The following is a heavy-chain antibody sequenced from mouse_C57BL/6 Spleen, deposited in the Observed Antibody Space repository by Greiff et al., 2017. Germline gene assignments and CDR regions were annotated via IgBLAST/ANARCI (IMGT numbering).Heavy chain of an antibody. CDR2: IDPSDSYT. CDR3: ARSRRAYWYFGV. Sequence: QVQLQQPGAELVMPGASVKLSCKASGYTFTNYWMHWVKQRPGQGLEWIGEIDPSDSYTNYNQQFKGKSTLTVDKSSSTAYMQLSSLTSVDSAVYYCARSRRAYWYFGVWGTGTTVTVSS. V-gene: IGHV1-69*01. D-gene: IGHD3-3*01. J-gene: IGHJ1*03. CDR1: GYTFTNYW.